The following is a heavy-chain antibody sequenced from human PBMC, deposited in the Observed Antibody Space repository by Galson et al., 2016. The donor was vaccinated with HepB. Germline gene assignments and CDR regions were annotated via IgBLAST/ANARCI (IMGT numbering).Heavy chain of an antibody. CDR1: GYTFITYD. J-gene: IGHJ6*02. CDR3: AREGYTYYGLDF. CDR2: MNPNTGNT. Sequence: SVKVSCKASGYTFITYDINWVRQATGQGLEWMGWMNPNTGNTGYAQNFQGRVTMTRNTSINTAYMELSSLKSEDTSVYFCAREGYTYYGLDFWGLGTTVTVSS. V-gene: IGHV1-8*01. D-gene: IGHD1-1*01.